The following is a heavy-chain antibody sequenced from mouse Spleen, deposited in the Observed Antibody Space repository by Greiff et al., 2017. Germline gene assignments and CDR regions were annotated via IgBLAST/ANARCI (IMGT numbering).Heavy chain of an antibody. CDR3: ARRGITTKDYYAMDY. CDR2: IDPSDSYT. J-gene: IGHJ4*01. CDR1: GYTFTSYW. D-gene: IGHD2-4*01. Sequence: QVQLQQPGAELVKPGASVKLSCKASGYTFTSYWMQWVKQRPGQGLEWIGEIDPSDSYTNYNQKFKGKATLTVDTSSSTAYMQLSSLTSEDSAVYYCARRGITTKDYYAMDYWGQGTSVTVSS. V-gene: IGHV1-50*01.